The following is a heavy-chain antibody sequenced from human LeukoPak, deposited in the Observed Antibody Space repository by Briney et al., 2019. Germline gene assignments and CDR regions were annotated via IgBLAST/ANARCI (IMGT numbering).Heavy chain of an antibody. CDR2: ITSGATDT. CDR3: ARDQDYDFWVLDP. D-gene: IGHD3-3*01. Sequence: GGSLRLSCSASGFIFNTYAMNWVRQAPGKGLEWVSSITSGATDTYYADSVKGRFTISRDNAKNSLYLQMNSLRAEDTAVYYCARDQDYDFWVLDPWGQGTLVTVSS. CDR1: GFIFNTYA. V-gene: IGHV3-21*01. J-gene: IGHJ5*02.